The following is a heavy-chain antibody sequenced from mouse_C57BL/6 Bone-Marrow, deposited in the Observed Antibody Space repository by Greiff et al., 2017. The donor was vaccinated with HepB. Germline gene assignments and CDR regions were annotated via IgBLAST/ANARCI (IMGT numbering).Heavy chain of an antibody. CDR3: AREGVGLYYFDY. CDR2: IYPRSGNT. D-gene: IGHD4-1*01. V-gene: IGHV1-81*01. J-gene: IGHJ2*01. CDR1: GYTFTSYG. Sequence: VQLQQSGAELARPGASVKLSCKASGYTFTSYGISWVKQRTGQGLEWIGEIYPRSGNTYYNEKFKGKATLTADKSSSTAYMELRSLTSEDSAVYFCAREGVGLYYFDYWGQGTTLTVSS.